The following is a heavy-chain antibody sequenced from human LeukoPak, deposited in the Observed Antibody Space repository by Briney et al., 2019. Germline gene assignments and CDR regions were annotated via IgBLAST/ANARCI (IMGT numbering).Heavy chain of an antibody. V-gene: IGHV3-11*01. D-gene: IGHD3-10*01. CDR3: ARGGTYYGSGSYLGY. J-gene: IGHJ4*02. CDR1: GFIFSNYA. Sequence: PGGSLRLSCAASGFIFSNYALSWIRQAPGKGLEHISYISSSGSTIYYADSVKGRFTISRDNAKNSLYLQMNSLRAEDTAVYYCARGGTYYGSGSYLGYWGQGTLVTVSS. CDR2: ISSSGSTI.